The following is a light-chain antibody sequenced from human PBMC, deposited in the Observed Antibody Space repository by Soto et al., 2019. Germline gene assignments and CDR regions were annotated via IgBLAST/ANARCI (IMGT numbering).Light chain of an antibody. Sequence: SALTQPDSGNGDLGGWSSISCTRTNTDIGGYNYVSWYQQHPGKAPKLVIYDVSSRPSGISNRFSGSKSGFTASLTISGLQAADDAHYYCSSYRAYRTLEVFGTGTKVTVL. J-gene: IGLJ1*01. CDR1: NTDIGGYNY. V-gene: IGLV2-14*01. CDR3: SSYRAYRTLEV. CDR2: DVS.